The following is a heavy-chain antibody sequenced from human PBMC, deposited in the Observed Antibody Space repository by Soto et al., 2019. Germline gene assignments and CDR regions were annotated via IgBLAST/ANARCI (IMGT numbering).Heavy chain of an antibody. CDR3: AKPLLWFGELLAPHDY. V-gene: IGHV3-23*01. J-gene: IGHJ4*02. D-gene: IGHD3-10*01. Sequence: GGSLRLSCAASGFTFSSYAMSWVRQAPGKGLEWVSAISGSGGSTYYADSVKGRFTISRDNSKNTLYLQMNSLRAEDTAVYYCAKPLLWFGELLAPHDYWGQGTLVTVSS. CDR2: ISGSGGST. CDR1: GFTFSSYA.